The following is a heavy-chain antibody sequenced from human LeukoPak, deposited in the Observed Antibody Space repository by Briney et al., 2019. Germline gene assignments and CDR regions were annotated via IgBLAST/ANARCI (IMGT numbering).Heavy chain of an antibody. V-gene: IGHV3-48*01. CDR1: GLTFSFYS. CDR3: VRDQGGSSSH. CDR2: ISSFSGTI. Sequence: GGSLRLSCAASGLTFSFYSMNWVREAPGKGLEWVSYISSFSGTINYAESVKGRFTISRDNAKNSLYLQMNSLRADDTAVYYCVRDQGGSSSHWGQGTLVTVSS. J-gene: IGHJ4*02. D-gene: IGHD6-6*01.